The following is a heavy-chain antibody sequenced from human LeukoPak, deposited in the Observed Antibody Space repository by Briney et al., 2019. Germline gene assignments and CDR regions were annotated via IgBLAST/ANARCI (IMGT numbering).Heavy chain of an antibody. J-gene: IGHJ4*02. D-gene: IGHD6-19*01. V-gene: IGHV4-59*01. CDR3: ARVGRGWYGGMDY. CDR2: IYYRGST. CDR1: GGPLTSYY. Sequence: SETLSLTCAVSGGPLTSYYWSWIRQPPGKGLEWIGFIYYRGSTNYNPSLKSRVTISVDTSKNQFSLKLSSVTAADTAVYYCARVGRGWYGGMDYWGQGTLVTVSS.